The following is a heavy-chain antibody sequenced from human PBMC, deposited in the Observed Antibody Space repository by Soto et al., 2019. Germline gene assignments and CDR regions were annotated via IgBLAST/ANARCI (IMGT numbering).Heavy chain of an antibody. CDR1: GFTFSSYA. D-gene: IGHD3-10*01. V-gene: IGHV3-30-3*01. Sequence: QVQLVESGGGVVQPGRSLRLSCAASGFTFSSYAMHWVRQAPGKGLEWVAVISYDGSNKYYADSVKGRFTISRDNSKNTLYLQMNSLRAEDTAVYYCASDSGPRTFDYWGQGTLVTVSS. J-gene: IGHJ4*02. CDR3: ASDSGPRTFDY. CDR2: ISYDGSNK.